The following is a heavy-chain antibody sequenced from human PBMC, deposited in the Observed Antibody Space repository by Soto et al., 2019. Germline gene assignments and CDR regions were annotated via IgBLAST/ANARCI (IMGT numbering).Heavy chain of an antibody. CDR1: GFTFSDHY. V-gene: IGHV3-72*01. Sequence: EVQLVESGGGLVQPGGSLRLSCAASGFTFSDHYMDWVRQAPGKGLEWVGRTRNKANSYTTEYAASVKGRFTISRDDSKNSLYLQMNSLKTEDTVVYYCARCLYGSGSYYNDYWGQGTLVTVSS. D-gene: IGHD3-10*01. CDR2: TRNKANSYTT. J-gene: IGHJ4*02. CDR3: ARCLYGSGSYYNDY.